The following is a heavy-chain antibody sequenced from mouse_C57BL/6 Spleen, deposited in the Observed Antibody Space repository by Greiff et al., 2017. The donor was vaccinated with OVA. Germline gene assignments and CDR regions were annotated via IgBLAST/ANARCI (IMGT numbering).Heavy chain of an antibody. V-gene: IGHV14-4*01. CDR3: TDGNYVGYFDV. CDR1: GFNIKDDY. Sequence: EVQVVESGAELVRPGASVKLSCTASGFNIKDDYMHWVKQRPEQGLEWIGWIDPENGDTVYASKFQGKATITADTSSNTAYLQLSSLTSEDTAVYYCTDGNYVGYFDVWGTGTTVTVSS. D-gene: IGHD2-1*01. J-gene: IGHJ1*03. CDR2: IDPENGDT.